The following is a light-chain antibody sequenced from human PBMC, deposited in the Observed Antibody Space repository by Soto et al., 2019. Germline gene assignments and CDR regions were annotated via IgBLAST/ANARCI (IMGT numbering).Light chain of an antibody. CDR2: STT. J-gene: IGLJ2*01. Sequence: QTVVTQEPSVTVSPGGTVTLTCASSTGAVTTNNYPNWVQQKPGQAPWPLIYSTTSKHSWTPARFSGSLFGGKATLTLSGVQPEDEAVYYCLLYHADVQVFGGGTQLTVL. CDR1: TGAVTTNNY. CDR3: LLYHADVQV. V-gene: IGLV7-43*01.